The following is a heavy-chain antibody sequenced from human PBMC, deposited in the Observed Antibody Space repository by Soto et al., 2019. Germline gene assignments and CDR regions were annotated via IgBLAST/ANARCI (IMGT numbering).Heavy chain of an antibody. Sequence: QVQLVQSGAEVKKPGSSVKVSCKASGGTFESYVISWLRQAPGQGLEWMGGIMPIFGTPNYAQKFRGRVTISADESTSTAYLELSSLTSDDTAVYYCARVHSSGIFYFVDPWGQGTLVTVSS. V-gene: IGHV1-69*01. J-gene: IGHJ5*02. CDR3: ARVHSSGIFYFVDP. CDR2: IMPIFGTP. D-gene: IGHD3-10*01. CDR1: GGTFESYV.